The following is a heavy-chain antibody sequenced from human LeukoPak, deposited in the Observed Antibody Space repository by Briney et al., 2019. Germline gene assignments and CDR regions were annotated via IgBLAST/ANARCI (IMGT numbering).Heavy chain of an antibody. V-gene: IGHV3-7*03. J-gene: IGHJ6*02. CDR1: GFNFNNYW. Sequence: GGSLRLSCAASGFNFNNYWMSWLRQAPGKGLEWVANIKDDGSEEYYVDSVKGRFTIVRDNAYNSLYLQMNSLRAEDTAVYYCARARSGYSSSWYRGNYYYGMDVWGQGTTVTVSS. CDR3: ARARSGYSSSWYRGNYYYGMDV. CDR2: IKDDGSEE. D-gene: IGHD6-13*01.